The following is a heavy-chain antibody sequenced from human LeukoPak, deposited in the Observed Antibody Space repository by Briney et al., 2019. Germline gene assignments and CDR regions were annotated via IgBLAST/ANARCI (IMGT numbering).Heavy chain of an antibody. Sequence: PGGSLRLSCAASGFTVTSSYMTWVRQAPGKGLEWVSVISSGGTTYYADSVKGRFTISRDNSKNTLYLQMNILRAEDTAVYYCARSPYADYFDYWGQGTLVTVSS. CDR3: ARSPYADYFDY. CDR2: ISSGGTT. CDR1: GFTVTSSY. J-gene: IGHJ4*02. V-gene: IGHV3-53*01. D-gene: IGHD4-17*01.